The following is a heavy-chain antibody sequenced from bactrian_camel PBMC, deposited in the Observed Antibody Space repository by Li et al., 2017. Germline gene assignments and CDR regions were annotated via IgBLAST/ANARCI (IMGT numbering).Heavy chain of an antibody. CDR1: GKTNVLNC. Sequence: HVQLVESGGGLVQAGGSLNLSCAATGKTNVLNCMGWYRQATGKEREAVATIDSDGTATYGDSVKGRFTVSSDYARKTVYLQMNSLKPEDTATYYCAALKVAGPCFHALTFDYGIHYRGQGTQVTVS. CDR2: IDSDGTA. V-gene: IGHV3S53*01. D-gene: IGHD6*01. J-gene: IGHJ7*01.